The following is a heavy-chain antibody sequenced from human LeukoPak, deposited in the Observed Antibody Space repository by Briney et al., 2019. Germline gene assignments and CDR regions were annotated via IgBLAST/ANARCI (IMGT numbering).Heavy chain of an antibody. Sequence: SETLSLTCTVSGGSTSRYYWSWIRQPAGKGLEWIGRIYSDGTITYNPSLQSRLTTSIDTPKNQFSLKLSFVTAADTAVYYCARDSGTTGEVKFDPWGQGTLVTVSS. CDR3: ARDSGTTGEVKFDP. V-gene: IGHV4-4*07. D-gene: IGHD4-17*01. J-gene: IGHJ5*02. CDR2: IYSDGTI. CDR1: GGSTSRYY.